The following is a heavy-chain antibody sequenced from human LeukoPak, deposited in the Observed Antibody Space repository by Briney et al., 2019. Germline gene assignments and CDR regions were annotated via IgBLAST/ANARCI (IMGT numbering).Heavy chain of an antibody. CDR1: GLTFRNYW. D-gene: IGHD3-10*01. CDR3: TTTSDYGSGRQYPDV. CDR2: ITSDGSDT. V-gene: IGHV3-74*01. J-gene: IGHJ6*04. Sequence: GGSLRLSRAASGLTFRNYWMHWVRQAPGKGLMWLSRITSDGSDTIYADSGKGRFTISRDNSKNTLYLQMNSLKTEDTAVYYCTTTSDYGSGRQYPDVWGKGTTVTVSS.